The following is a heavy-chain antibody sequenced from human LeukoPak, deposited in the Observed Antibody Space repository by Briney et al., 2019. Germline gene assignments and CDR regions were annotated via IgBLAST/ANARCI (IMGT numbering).Heavy chain of an antibody. CDR1: GFTFGSYS. D-gene: IGHD3-10*01. V-gene: IGHV3-21*01. CDR3: ARRATHYYGSGSYFYYYYYYMDV. Sequence: PGGSLRLSCAASGFTFGSYSMNWVRQAPGKGLEWVSSISSSSSYIYYADSVKGRFTISRDNAKNSLYLQMNSLRAEDTAVYYCARRATHYYGSGSYFYYYYYYMDVWGKGTTVTISS. J-gene: IGHJ6*03. CDR2: ISSSSSYI.